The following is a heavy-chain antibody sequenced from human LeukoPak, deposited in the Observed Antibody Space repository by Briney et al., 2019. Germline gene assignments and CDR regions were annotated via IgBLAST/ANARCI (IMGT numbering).Heavy chain of an antibody. J-gene: IGHJ4*02. CDR1: GGTFSSYA. V-gene: IGHV1-69*05. CDR3: ARSLGYCSSTSCYIGCTGLDY. CDR2: IIPIFGTA. D-gene: IGHD2-2*02. Sequence: SVKVSCKASGGTFSSYAISWVRQAPGQGLEWMGGIIPIFGTANYAQKFQGRVTITTDESTSTAYMELSSLRSEDTAVYYCARSLGYCSSTSCYIGCTGLDYWGQGTLVTVSS.